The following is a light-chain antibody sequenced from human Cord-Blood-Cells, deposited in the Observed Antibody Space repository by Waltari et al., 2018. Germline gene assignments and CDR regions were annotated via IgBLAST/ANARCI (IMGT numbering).Light chain of an antibody. V-gene: IGLV2-23*01. CDR2: EGS. Sequence: QSALTQPASVSGSPGQSITISCTGTSSDVGCYNLVSWYQQHPGKAPKLMIYEGSKRPSGVSNRFSGSKSGNTASLTISWRQAEDEADYYCCSYAGSSTVFGGGTKLTVL. J-gene: IGLJ3*02. CDR1: SSDVGCYNL. CDR3: CSYAGSSTV.